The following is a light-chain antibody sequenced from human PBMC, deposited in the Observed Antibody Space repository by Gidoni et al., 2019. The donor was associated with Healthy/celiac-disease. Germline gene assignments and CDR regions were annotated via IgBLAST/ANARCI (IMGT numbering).Light chain of an antibody. CDR2: DAS. Sequence: EIVLTQFPATLSLSPGERATLSCRASQSVSSYLAWYQQKPGQAPSLLIYDASNRATGSPARCSGSGSGTDFTLTISSLEPEDVAVYYCQQRSNWPLLTFGGGTKVEIK. J-gene: IGKJ4*01. CDR3: QQRSNWPLLT. CDR1: QSVSSY. V-gene: IGKV3-11*01.